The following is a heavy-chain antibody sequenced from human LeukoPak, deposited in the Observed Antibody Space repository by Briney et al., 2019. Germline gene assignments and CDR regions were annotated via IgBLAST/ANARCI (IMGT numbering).Heavy chain of an antibody. V-gene: IGHV5-51*01. Sequence: GESLKISCKGSGYIVTNYWIGWVRQLPGKGLEWMGIIYPDDSDTRYSPSFQGQVTISADKSISTAYLQWSSLKASDTAMYYCARMSDDSSGHHFDYWGQGTLVTVSS. CDR1: GYIVTNYW. CDR3: ARMSDDSSGHHFDY. J-gene: IGHJ4*02. D-gene: IGHD3-22*01. CDR2: IYPDDSDT.